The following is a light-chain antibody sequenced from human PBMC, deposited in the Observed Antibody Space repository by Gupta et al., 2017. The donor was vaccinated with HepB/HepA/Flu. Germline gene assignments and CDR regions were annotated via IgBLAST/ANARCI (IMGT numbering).Light chain of an antibody. CDR3: QQYNNWPRVT. V-gene: IGKV3-15*01. CDR1: ESVSTN. Sequence: VAPGERATLSCRASESVSTNVAWYQQKSGQAPRLLFYGAFTRDTGRPARFSGSGSGTEFTLTISSLQSEDFAVYYCQQYNNWPRVTFGPGTRVDI. CDR2: GAF. J-gene: IGKJ3*01.